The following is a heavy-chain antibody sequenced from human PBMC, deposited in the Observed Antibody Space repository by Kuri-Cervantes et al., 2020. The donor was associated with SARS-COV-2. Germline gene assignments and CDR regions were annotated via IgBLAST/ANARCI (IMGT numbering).Heavy chain of an antibody. D-gene: IGHD3-3*01. CDR3: ARGAYDFWSGYYPRYYFDY. V-gene: IGHV4-30-4*08. CDR2: IYYSGST. CDR1: GGSISSGDYY. J-gene: IGHJ4*02. Sequence: SETLSLTCTVSGGSISSGDYYWSWIRQPPGKGLEWIGYIYYSGSTYYNPSLKSRVTISVDTSKNQFSLKLSSATAADTAVYYCARGAYDFWSGYYPRYYFDYWGQGTLVTVSS.